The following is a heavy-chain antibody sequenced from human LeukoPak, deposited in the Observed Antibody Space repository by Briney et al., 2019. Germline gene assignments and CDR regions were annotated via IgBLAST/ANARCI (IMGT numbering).Heavy chain of an antibody. CDR1: GYTFTSYG. J-gene: IGHJ1*01. CDR2: IIPTLGIA. V-gene: IGHV1-69*04. Sequence: GASVKVSCKASGYTFTSYGISWVRQAPGQGLEWMGRIIPTLGIANYAQKFQGRVTITADKSTSTAYMELSSLRSGDTAVYYCASESSGPQYFQHWGQGTLVTVSS. D-gene: IGHD6-19*01. CDR3: ASESSGPQYFQH.